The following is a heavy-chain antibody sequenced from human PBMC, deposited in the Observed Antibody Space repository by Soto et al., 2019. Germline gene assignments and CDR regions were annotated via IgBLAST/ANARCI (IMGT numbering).Heavy chain of an antibody. CDR2: ISTKKGDT. D-gene: IGHD3-22*01. CDR1: GYMFTNLG. J-gene: IGHJ4*02. Sequence: GASVKVSCKTSGYMFTNLGISWVRQAPGQGLEWMGWISTKKGDTKFTQKFQGRVTMTADTSTSTAYMEMGSLESDDTAVYFCARDYCDRTRCHGPDYWGQGTLVTVSS. V-gene: IGHV1-18*01. CDR3: ARDYCDRTRCHGPDY.